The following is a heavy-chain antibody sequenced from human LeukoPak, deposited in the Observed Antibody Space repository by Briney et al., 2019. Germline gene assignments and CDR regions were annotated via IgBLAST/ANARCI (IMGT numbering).Heavy chain of an antibody. CDR1: GGTFRSYT. D-gene: IGHD4-11*01. CDR2: IIPILGIA. CDR3: ARPTITTSNYPFDY. V-gene: IGHV1-69*02. J-gene: IGHJ4*02. Sequence: SVKVSCKASGGTFRSYTISWVRQAPGQGLEWMGRIIPILGIANYAQKFQGRVTITADKSTRTAYMELSSLRAEDTAVYYSARPTITTSNYPFDYWGQGTLVTVSS.